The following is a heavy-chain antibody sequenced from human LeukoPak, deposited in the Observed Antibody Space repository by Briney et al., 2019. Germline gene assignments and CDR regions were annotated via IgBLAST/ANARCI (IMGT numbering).Heavy chain of an antibody. CDR1: GGTFSSYA. V-gene: IGHV1-69*13. CDR3: ARGVRELRYFDWLFN. CDR2: IIPIFGTA. Sequence: SVKVSCKASGGTFSSYAISWVRQAPGQGLEWMGGIIPIFGTANYAQKFQGRVTITADESTSTAYMELSSLRSDDTAVYYCARGVRELRYFDWLFNWGQGTLVTVSS. J-gene: IGHJ4*02. D-gene: IGHD3-9*01.